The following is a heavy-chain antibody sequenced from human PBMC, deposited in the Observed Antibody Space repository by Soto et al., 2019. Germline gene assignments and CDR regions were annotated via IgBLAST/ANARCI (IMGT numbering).Heavy chain of an antibody. CDR1: GFTFSSYA. V-gene: IGHV3-23*01. Sequence: EVQLLESGGGLVQPGGSLRLSCAASGFTFSSYAMSWVRQAPGKGLEWVSAISGSGGSTYYADSVKGRFTISRDNSKNTLYLQMNSPGAEDTAVYYCAKRGAAAGTFDYWGQGTLVTVSS. J-gene: IGHJ4*02. D-gene: IGHD6-13*01. CDR2: ISGSGGST. CDR3: AKRGAAAGTFDY.